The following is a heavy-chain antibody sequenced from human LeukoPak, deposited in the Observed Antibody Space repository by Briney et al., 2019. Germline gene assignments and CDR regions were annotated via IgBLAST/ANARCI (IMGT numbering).Heavy chain of an antibody. Sequence: GASVKVSCKASGGTFSSYAISWVRQAPGQGLEWMGGIIPIFGTANYAQKFQGRVTITTDESTSTAYMELSSLRSEDTAVYYCARGVSIAAAPDVWGKGTTVTVSS. V-gene: IGHV1-69*05. J-gene: IGHJ6*04. CDR3: ARGVSIAAAPDV. D-gene: IGHD6-13*01. CDR2: IIPIFGTA. CDR1: GGTFSSYA.